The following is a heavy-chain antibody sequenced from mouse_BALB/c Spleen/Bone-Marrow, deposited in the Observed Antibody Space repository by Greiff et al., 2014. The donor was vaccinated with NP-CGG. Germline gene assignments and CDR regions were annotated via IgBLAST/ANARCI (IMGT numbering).Heavy chain of an antibody. V-gene: IGHV5-4*02. J-gene: IGHJ4*01. CDR2: ISDGGGYT. D-gene: IGHD2-10*02. Sequence: DVHLVESGGGLVKPGGSLKPSCAASGFTFSDYYMYWVRQTPEKRLEWVATISDGGGYTYYPDSVWGRFTISRDNAKNNLYLQMSSLKSEDTAMYYCARSGERYGAMDYWGQGTSVTVFS. CDR3: ARSGERYGAMDY. CDR1: GFTFSDYY.